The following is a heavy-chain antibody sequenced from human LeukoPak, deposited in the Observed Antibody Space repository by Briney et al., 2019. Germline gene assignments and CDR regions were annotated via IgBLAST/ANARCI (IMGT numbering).Heavy chain of an antibody. CDR3: ARGVGGNARWRNFDWSKKIPMRDYFDY. CDR2: INPNSGGT. J-gene: IGHJ4*02. Sequence: ASVKVSCKASGYTFTDSYMHWVRQAPGQGLERMGWINPNSGGTNYAQKFQGRVTMTRDTSITTAYMDLSRLRSDDTAVYYCARGVGGNARWRNFDWSKKIPMRDYFDYWGQGTLVTVSS. D-gene: IGHD3-9*01. V-gene: IGHV1-2*02. CDR1: GYTFTDSY.